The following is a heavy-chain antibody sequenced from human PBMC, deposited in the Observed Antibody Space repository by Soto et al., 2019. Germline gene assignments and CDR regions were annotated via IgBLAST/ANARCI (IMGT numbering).Heavy chain of an antibody. CDR1: GFTFSSYG. Sequence: GGSLRLSCAASGFTFSSYGMHWVRQAPGKGLEWVAVLCYVGSNKYYADSVKGRFTISRDNSKNTLYLQMNSLRAEDTVVYYCARGALVVAASGDAFDIWGQGTMVTVSS. CDR3: ARGALVVAASGDAFDI. D-gene: IGHD2-15*01. J-gene: IGHJ3*02. V-gene: IGHV3-33*01. CDR2: LCYVGSNK.